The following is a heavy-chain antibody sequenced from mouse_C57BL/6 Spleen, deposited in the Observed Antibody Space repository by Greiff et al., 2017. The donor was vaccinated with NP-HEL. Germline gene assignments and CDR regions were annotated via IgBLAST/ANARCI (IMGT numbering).Heavy chain of an antibody. V-gene: IGHV3-6*01. CDR3: ARDGYYVPFAY. Sequence: EVKLQESGPGLVKPSQSLSLTCSVTGYSITSGYYWNWIRQFPGNKLEWMGYISYDGSNNYNPSLKNRISITRDTSKNQFFLKLNSVTTEDTATYYCARDGYYVPFAYWGQGTLVTVSA. D-gene: IGHD2-3*01. CDR2: ISYDGSN. J-gene: IGHJ3*01. CDR1: GYSITSGYY.